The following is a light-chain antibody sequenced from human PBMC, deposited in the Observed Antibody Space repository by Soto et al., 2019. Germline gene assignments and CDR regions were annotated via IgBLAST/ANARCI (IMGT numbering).Light chain of an antibody. J-gene: IGKJ2*01. V-gene: IGKV1-39*01. Sequence: DIQMTQSPSSLSTSVGDRVTITCRASQSISSYLNWYQQKPGKAPKLLIYSASSLQSGVPSRFSGSVSGTEFTLTISSLQPEDFATYYCQQSYNTPYTFGQGTKLEIK. CDR1: QSISSY. CDR2: SAS. CDR3: QQSYNTPYT.